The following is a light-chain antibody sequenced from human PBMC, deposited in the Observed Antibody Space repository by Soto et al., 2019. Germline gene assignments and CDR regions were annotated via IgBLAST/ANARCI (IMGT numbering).Light chain of an antibody. J-gene: IGLJ2*01. V-gene: IGLV3-1*01. CDR2: QDN. CDR3: QAWDSSSAF. Sequence: SYELTQPPSVSVSPGQTASIACCGDKLGYKYACWYQQKPGQSPVLVIYQDNKRPSGIPERFSGSNSGNTATLTISETQALDEADYYCQAWDSSSAFFGGGTKLTFL. CDR1: KLGYKY.